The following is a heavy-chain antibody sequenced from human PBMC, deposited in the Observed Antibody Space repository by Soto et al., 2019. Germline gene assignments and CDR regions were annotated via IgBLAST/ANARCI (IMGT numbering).Heavy chain of an antibody. V-gene: IGHV3-23*01. CDR3: AKTPMKAVGTQFFDL. CDR2: ISGASYGS. Sequence: EMKLMESGGGLVQPGGSLRLSCAGSGFNFADYALAWVRQAPGKGLEWVTSISGASYGSFTADSLRGRFTVYRDNSKDTLLLQMKNLRVEDTAIYYCAKTPMKAVGTQFFDLWGQGTLVTVSS. D-gene: IGHD6-19*01. CDR1: GFNFADYA. J-gene: IGHJ4*02.